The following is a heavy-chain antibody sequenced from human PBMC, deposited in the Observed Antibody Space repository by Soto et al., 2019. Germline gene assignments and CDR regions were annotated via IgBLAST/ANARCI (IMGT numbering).Heavy chain of an antibody. CDR1: GGSISSSSYY. CDR2: IYYSGST. CDR3: ARPTEDTMVRGALLFDY. D-gene: IGHD3-10*01. Sequence: SETLSLTCTVSGGSISSSSYYWGWIRQPPGKGLEWIGSIYYSGSTYYNPSLKSRVTISVDTSKNQFSLKLSSVTAADTAVYYCARPTEDTMVRGALLFDYWGQGTLVTVSS. V-gene: IGHV4-39*01. J-gene: IGHJ4*02.